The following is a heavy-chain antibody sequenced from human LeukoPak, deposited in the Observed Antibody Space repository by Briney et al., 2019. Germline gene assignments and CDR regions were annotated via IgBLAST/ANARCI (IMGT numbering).Heavy chain of an antibody. Sequence: GGSLRLSCAASGFTFNNYWMSWVRQAPGKGLEWLANIKRDGTDKYYVGSVEGRFTISRDNAKNSLFLQMSSLRAEDTAIYYCTRALYNTGWYPDYFDSWGQGTLVTVSS. J-gene: IGHJ4*02. D-gene: IGHD6-19*01. V-gene: IGHV3-7*01. CDR1: GFTFNNYW. CDR3: TRALYNTGWYPDYFDS. CDR2: IKRDGTDK.